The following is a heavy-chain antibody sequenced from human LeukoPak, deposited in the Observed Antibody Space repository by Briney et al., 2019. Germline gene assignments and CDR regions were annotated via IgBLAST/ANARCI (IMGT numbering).Heavy chain of an antibody. CDR1: GYTFTSYA. D-gene: IGHD3-22*01. CDR3: AAGLGDTSGYYYVFGLS. CDR2: INAGNGNT. V-gene: IGHV1-3*01. Sequence: ASVKVSCKASGYTFTSYAMHWVRQAPGQRLEWMGWINAGNGNTKYSQKFQERVTITRDMSTSTAYMELSSLRSEDTAVYYCAAGLGDTSGYYYVFGLSWGQGTLVTVSS. J-gene: IGHJ4*02.